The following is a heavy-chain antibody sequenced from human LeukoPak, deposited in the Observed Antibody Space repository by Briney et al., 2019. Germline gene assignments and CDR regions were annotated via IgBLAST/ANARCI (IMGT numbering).Heavy chain of an antibody. V-gene: IGHV1-2*02. Sequence: GASVKVSCKASGYTFTGYYMHWVRQAPGQGLEWMGWINPNSGGTNYAQKFQGRVTMTRDTSTSTVYMELSSLRSEDTAVYYCARDDYPAFCSGGTCYSTNRFDPWGQGTLVSVSS. J-gene: IGHJ5*02. CDR3: ARDDYPAFCSGGTCYSTNRFDP. D-gene: IGHD2-15*01. CDR1: GYTFTGYY. CDR2: INPNSGGT.